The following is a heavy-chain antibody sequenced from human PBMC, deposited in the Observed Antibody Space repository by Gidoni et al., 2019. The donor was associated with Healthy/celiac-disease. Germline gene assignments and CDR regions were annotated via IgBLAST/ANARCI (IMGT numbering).Heavy chain of an antibody. CDR1: GFTFSSYS. J-gene: IGHJ4*02. V-gene: IGHV3-21*01. CDR2: SSSRSSYI. Sequence: VQLVESGGGLVKPGGSLRLSCAASGFTFSSYSMNWVRQAPGKGLELVSSSSSRSSYIYYADSVKGRFTISRDNAKNSLYLQMNSLRAEDTAVYYCARYSGASASYDYWGQGTLVTVSS. D-gene: IGHD1-26*01. CDR3: ARYSGASASYDY.